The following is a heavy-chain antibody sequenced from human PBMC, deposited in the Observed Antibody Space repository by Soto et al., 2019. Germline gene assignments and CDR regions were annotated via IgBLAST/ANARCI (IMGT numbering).Heavy chain of an antibody. CDR2: ISAYNGNT. J-gene: IGHJ4*02. V-gene: IGHV1-18*04. Sequence: ASVKVSCKASGYTFKSCGIRWVRQEPGKGVEWMGWISAYNGNTNYAQKLQGRVHMPTDTSTSTAYMALRSLRSGDTAVYYYARVGAYYYDSSGYNGAMTYRGQATLVTVSS. CDR3: ARVGAYYYDSSGYNGAMTY. CDR1: GYTFKSCG. D-gene: IGHD3-22*01.